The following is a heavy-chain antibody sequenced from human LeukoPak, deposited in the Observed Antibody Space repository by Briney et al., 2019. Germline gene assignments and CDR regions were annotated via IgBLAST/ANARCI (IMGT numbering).Heavy chain of an antibody. CDR2: ISGSGGST. V-gene: IGHV3-23*01. CDR1: GFTFSSYV. J-gene: IGHJ4*02. Sequence: GGSLRLSCAASGFTFSSYVMGWVRQAPGKGLEWVSGISGSGGSTYFADSVKGRFTISRDKSKNTLYLQMNTLRVEDTAVYYCAKGGMVRGEYDYCGEGTLVTVSS. D-gene: IGHD3-10*01. CDR3: AKGGMVRGEYDY.